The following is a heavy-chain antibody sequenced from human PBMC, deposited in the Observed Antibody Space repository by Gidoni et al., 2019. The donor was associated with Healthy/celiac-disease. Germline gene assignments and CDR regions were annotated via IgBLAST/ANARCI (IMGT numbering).Heavy chain of an antibody. CDR3: ATTISSSFSGMDV. Sequence: EVQLLESGGGLVAPGGSLRPSCAAPGFPFSSYAMSWVRQAPGKGLEWVSAISGSGGSTYYADSVKGRFTISRDNSKNTLYLQMNSLRAEDTAVYYCATTISSSFSGMDVWGQGTTVTVSS. V-gene: IGHV3-23*01. D-gene: IGHD6-13*01. CDR1: GFPFSSYA. CDR2: ISGSGGST. J-gene: IGHJ6*02.